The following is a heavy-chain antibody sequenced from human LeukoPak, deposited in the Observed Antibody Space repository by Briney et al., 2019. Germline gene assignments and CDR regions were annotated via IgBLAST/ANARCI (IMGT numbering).Heavy chain of an antibody. V-gene: IGHV3-23*01. CDR3: AKNRQPWELDSGGVDY. CDR2: IASTGDGT. Sequence: GGSLRLSCAASGFSFRSYAMSWVRQAPGKGPEWVSGIASTGDGTYYADSVKGRFTISRDNSKNTLYLQMNSLRADDTAVYACAKNRQPWELDSGGVDYWGQGTLVTVSS. CDR1: GFSFRSYA. D-gene: IGHD4-23*01. J-gene: IGHJ4*02.